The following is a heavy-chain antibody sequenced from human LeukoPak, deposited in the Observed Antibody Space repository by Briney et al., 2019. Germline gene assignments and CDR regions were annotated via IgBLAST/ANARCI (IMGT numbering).Heavy chain of an antibody. Sequence: PSETLSLTCAVYGGSFRGYYWSWIRQPPGKGLEWIGYISYSGNTNYNPSLKSRVTISVDTSKNQFSLKLTSVTAADTAVYYCARVGYFDWFLFDYWGQGTLVTVSS. D-gene: IGHD3-9*01. V-gene: IGHV4-59*01. CDR2: ISYSGNT. J-gene: IGHJ4*02. CDR3: ARVGYFDWFLFDY. CDR1: GGSFRGYY.